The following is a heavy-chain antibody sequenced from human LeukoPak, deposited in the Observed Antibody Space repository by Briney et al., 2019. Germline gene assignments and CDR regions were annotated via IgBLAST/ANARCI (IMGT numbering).Heavy chain of an antibody. D-gene: IGHD6-19*01. V-gene: IGHV3-7*01. CDR1: GFTFSSYN. J-gene: IGHJ4*02. Sequence: GGSLRLSCAASGFTFSSYNMNWVRQAPGKGLEWVANIKQDGSEKYYVDSVKGRFTISRDNAKNSLYLQMNSLRAEDTAVYYCAREGSGWYAYWGQGTLVTVSS. CDR3: AREGSGWYAY. CDR2: IKQDGSEK.